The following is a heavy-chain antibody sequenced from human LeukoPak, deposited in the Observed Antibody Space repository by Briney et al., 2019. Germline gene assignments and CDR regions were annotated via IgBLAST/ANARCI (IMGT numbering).Heavy chain of an antibody. CDR3: ARDIGAGYYDSSGHEAFDI. CDR1: GYTLTSYY. Sequence: ASVKVSCKASGYTLTSYYMHWVRQAPGQGLEWMGIINPSGGSTSYAQKFQGRVTMTRDTSTSTVYMELSSLRSEDTAVYYCARDIGAGYYDSSGHEAFDIWGQGTMVTVSS. CDR2: INPSGGST. J-gene: IGHJ3*02. D-gene: IGHD3-22*01. V-gene: IGHV1-46*01.